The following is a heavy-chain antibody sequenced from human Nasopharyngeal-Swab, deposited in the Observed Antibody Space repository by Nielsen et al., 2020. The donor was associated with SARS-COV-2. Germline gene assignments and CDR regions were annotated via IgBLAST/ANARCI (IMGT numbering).Heavy chain of an antibody. CDR1: GFSFSSYA. Sequence: GESLKISCAASGFSFSSYAMYWVRQAPGKGLEWVTLISYDGSNKYYADSVKGRFTISRDNSKNTLYLQMNSLRVEDTAVYYCARDTCNNNWYACYDDGMDVWGQGTTVTVSS. CDR3: ARDTCNNNWYACYDDGMDV. D-gene: IGHD1-1*01. V-gene: IGHV3-30-3*01. CDR2: ISYDGSNK. J-gene: IGHJ6*02.